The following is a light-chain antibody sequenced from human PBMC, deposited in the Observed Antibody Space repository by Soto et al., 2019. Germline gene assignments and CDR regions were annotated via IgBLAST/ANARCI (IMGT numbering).Light chain of an antibody. CDR3: QHYGTSPST. CDR1: QSISGTY. J-gene: IGKJ1*01. CDR2: SAS. V-gene: IGKV3-20*01. Sequence: DTVLTQSPGTLSLTSGERANLSCRASQSISGTYLAWYQQKPGQAPRLLIYSASTRATGIPYRFSGSGSGTDFTLTISRLEPEAIAVYYCQHYGTSPSTFGRGTKVEIK.